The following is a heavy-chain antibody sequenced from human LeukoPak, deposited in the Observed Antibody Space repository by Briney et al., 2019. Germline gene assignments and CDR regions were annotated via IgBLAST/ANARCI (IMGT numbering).Heavy chain of an antibody. CDR1: GFTFCDSA. CDR2: IRSKSYGVTA. V-gene: IGHV3-49*03. CDR3: SRGGGAAYD. Sequence: GGSLRLSCTASGFTFCDSAMSWFRQAPGKGLGWVAFIRSKSYGVTAEYAGSVRGRFTISRDDSKNVIYLQMDSPETEDTAVYYCSRGGGAAYDWGQGTRVTVSS. J-gene: IGHJ4*02. D-gene: IGHD6-13*01.